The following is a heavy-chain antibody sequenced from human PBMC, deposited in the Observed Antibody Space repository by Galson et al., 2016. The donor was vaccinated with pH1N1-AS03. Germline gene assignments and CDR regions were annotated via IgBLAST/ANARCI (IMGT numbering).Heavy chain of an antibody. CDR1: DDSINNHIY. CDR3: ATHKENRRGDFDS. D-gene: IGHD2/OR15-2a*01. J-gene: IGHJ4*02. V-gene: IGHV4-4*01. Sequence: LSLTCSVSDDSINNHIYWIWVRQAPGKGLEWIGEIFHNGNINYNPSLKSRLSTSVDKPSKEISLSPRSVTAADTAVYFCATHKENRRGDFDSWGQGTLVIVSS. CDR2: IFHNGNI.